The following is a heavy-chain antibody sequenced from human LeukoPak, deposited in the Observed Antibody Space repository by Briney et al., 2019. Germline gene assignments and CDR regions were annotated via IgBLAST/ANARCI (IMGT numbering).Heavy chain of an antibody. V-gene: IGHV4-59*01. CDR3: ARGVDSGYPDY. J-gene: IGHJ4*02. Sequence: SETLSLTCSVSGDSISSYYWTWIRQTPGKGLEWIAYMHYNGNTKSNPSLKSRVTISLDTSKNQFSLKLTSLTAADTAVYYCARGVDSGYPDYWGQGTLVTVSS. CDR2: MHYNGNT. CDR1: GDSISSYY. D-gene: IGHD3-22*01.